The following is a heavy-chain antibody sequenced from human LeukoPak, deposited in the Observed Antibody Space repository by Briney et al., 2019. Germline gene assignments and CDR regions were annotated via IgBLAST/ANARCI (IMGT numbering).Heavy chain of an antibody. J-gene: IGHJ3*02. CDR3: ARVKSAVSRRDAFDI. V-gene: IGHV5-51*01. Sequence: GESLKISCKGSGYSFTSYWIGWVRQMPGKGLEWMGIIYPGDSDTRYSPSFQGQVTISADKSISTAYLQWSSLKASDTAMYYCARVKSAVSRRDAFDIWGQGTMVTVSS. CDR1: GYSFTSYW. CDR2: IYPGDSDT. D-gene: IGHD1-14*01.